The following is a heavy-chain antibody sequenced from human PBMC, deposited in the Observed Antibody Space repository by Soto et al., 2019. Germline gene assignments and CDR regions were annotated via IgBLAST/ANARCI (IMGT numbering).Heavy chain of an antibody. CDR2: MNPNSGNT. D-gene: IGHD3-10*01. Sequence: QVQLVQSGAEVKKPGASVKVSCKASGYTFTSYDINWVRQATGQGLEWMGWMNPNSGNTGYAQKFQGRVTMTRNTSISTAYMEPSSLRSEDTAVYYCASYYGSGAYYYYGMDVWGQGTTVTVSS. V-gene: IGHV1-8*01. J-gene: IGHJ6*02. CDR3: ASYYGSGAYYYYGMDV. CDR1: GYTFTSYD.